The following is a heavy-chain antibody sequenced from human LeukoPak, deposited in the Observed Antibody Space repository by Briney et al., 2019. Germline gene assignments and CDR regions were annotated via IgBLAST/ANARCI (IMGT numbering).Heavy chain of an antibody. CDR2: IYHSGGT. Sequence: SETLSLTCTVSGGSISSSNWWNWVRQPPGKGLEWIGEIYHSGGTNYNPSLKSRVTISLDKSKNQFSLRLTSVTAADTAVYYCARGSSSGRDYWGQGTLVTVSS. J-gene: IGHJ4*02. V-gene: IGHV4-4*02. CDR1: GGSISSSNW. CDR3: ARGSSSGRDY. D-gene: IGHD6-19*01.